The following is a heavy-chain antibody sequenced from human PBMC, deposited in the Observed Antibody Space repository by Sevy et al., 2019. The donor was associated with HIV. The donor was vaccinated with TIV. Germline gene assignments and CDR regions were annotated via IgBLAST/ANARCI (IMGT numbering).Heavy chain of an antibody. V-gene: IGHV1-24*01. Sequence: GASVKVSCKVSGYTLTELSMHWVRQAPGKGLEWMGGFDPEDGETIYAQKFQGRVTMTEDTSTDTAYMELSSLRSEDTAVYYCATDGPYDFWSGSRPFDIWGQGTMVTVSS. CDR3: ATDGPYDFWSGSRPFDI. D-gene: IGHD3-3*01. CDR2: FDPEDGET. CDR1: GYTLTELS. J-gene: IGHJ3*02.